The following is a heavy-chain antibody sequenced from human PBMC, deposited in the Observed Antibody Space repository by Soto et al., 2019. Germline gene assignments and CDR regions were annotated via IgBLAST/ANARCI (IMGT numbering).Heavy chain of an antibody. CDR3: PKLGMSIPHV. J-gene: IGHJ4*01. CDR1: GGSIRRSSYY. Sequence: SETLSLTCTVSGGSIRRSSYYWGWIRQPQGKGLEWIGSIYYSGSTYYNPSLKSRVTISVDTSKNQFSLKLSSVPAADTAVYYGPKLGMSIPHVWGQGTPVTRPS. D-gene: IGHD2-2*02. V-gene: IGHV4-39*01. CDR2: IYYSGST.